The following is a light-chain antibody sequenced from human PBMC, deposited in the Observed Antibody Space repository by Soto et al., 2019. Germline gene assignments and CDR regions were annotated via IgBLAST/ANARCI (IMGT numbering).Light chain of an antibody. J-gene: IGKJ1*01. CDR3: QQYNSYTKWT. Sequence: DIHMTQSPSTLSASVGDRVTITCRASQSISSWLAWYQQKPGKAPKLLIYDASSLESGVPSRFSGSGSGTEFTLTISSLQPDDFATYYCQQYNSYTKWTFGQGTKV. CDR1: QSISSW. CDR2: DAS. V-gene: IGKV1-5*01.